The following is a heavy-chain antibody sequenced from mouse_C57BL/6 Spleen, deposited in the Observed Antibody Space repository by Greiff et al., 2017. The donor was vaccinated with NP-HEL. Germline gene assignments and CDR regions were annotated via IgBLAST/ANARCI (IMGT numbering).Heavy chain of an antibody. D-gene: IGHD1-1*01. J-gene: IGHJ2*01. CDR2: ISDGGSYT. CDR1: GFTFSSYA. CDR3: ARDEEEYGSSYDY. V-gene: IGHV5-4*01. Sequence: DVKLVESGGGLVKPGGSLKLSCAASGFTFSSYAMSWVRQTPEKRLEWVATISDGGSYTYYPDIVKGRFTISRDNAKNNLYLQMSHLKAEDTAMYYCARDEEEYGSSYDYWGQGTTLTVSS.